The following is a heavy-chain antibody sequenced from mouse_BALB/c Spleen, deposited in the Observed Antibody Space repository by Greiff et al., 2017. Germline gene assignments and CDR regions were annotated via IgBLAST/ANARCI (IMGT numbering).Heavy chain of an antibody. D-gene: IGHD2-1*01. Sequence: VQLQQSGAELVKPGASVKLSCTASGFNITDTYMHWVKQRPEQGLEWIGRIDPANGNTKYDPKFQGKATIAADTSSNTAYLQLSSLTSEDTAVYYCATTLYYLFDYWGQGTTLTVSS. V-gene: IGHV14-3*02. CDR3: ATTLYYLFDY. J-gene: IGHJ2*01. CDR1: GFNITDTY. CDR2: IDPANGNT.